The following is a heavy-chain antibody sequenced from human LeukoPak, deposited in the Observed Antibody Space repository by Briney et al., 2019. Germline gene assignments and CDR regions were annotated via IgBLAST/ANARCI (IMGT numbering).Heavy chain of an antibody. Sequence: ASVKVSCKASGGTFTSYYIHWVRQAPGQGLAWMGVINPSGGSTTYAQNFQGRVTMTTDTSTSTVYMELSSLRSEDTAVYYCARDRASGSYQVSFCYDLDVWGLGTTVTVSS. D-gene: IGHD3-10*01. CDR3: ARDRASGSYQVSFCYDLDV. J-gene: IGHJ6*02. CDR2: INPSGGST. V-gene: IGHV1-46*01. CDR1: GGTFTSYY.